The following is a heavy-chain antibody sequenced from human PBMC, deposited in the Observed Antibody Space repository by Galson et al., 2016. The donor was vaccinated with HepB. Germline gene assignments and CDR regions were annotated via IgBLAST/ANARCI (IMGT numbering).Heavy chain of an antibody. V-gene: IGHV1-3*01. CDR3: ARARGGGYCSSTSCPARFDP. D-gene: IGHD2-2*01. Sequence: SCKASGYTFTSYAMHWVRQAPGQRLEWMGWINAGNGNTKYSQKFQGRVTITRDTSASTAYMELSSLRSEDTAVYYCARARGGGYCSSTSCPARFDPWGQGTLVTVSS. CDR1: GYTFTSYA. CDR2: INAGNGNT. J-gene: IGHJ5*02.